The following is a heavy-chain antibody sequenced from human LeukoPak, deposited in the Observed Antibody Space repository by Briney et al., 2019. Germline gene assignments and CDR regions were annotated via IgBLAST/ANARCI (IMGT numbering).Heavy chain of an antibody. CDR3: AKASSDTLTGYYFDH. CDR2: IYPGDSDT. CDR1: RYTITRNW. J-gene: IGHJ4*02. D-gene: IGHD3-9*01. V-gene: IGHV5-51*01. Sequence: GESLKISCKTSRYTITRNWIGWVRQMPGKGLEWMGIIYPGDSDTRYSPSFQGQITMSVDKAISTAYLEWSSLKASDTAIYYCAKASSDTLTGYYFDHWGRGTLVTVSS.